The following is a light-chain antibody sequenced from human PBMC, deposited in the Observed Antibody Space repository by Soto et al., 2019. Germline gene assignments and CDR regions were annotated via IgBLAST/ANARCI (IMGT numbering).Light chain of an antibody. CDR2: AAS. CDR3: QQANSFPIT. J-gene: IGKJ5*01. CDR1: QDINKW. V-gene: IGKV1D-12*01. Sequence: DIQMTQSPSSVSASVGDRVTITCRASQDINKWLAWYQQKPGKAPKVLIYAASTLQGGVPSRISGSGSGTDFTLTISSLQPEDFATYYCQQANSFPITFGQGTRLEIK.